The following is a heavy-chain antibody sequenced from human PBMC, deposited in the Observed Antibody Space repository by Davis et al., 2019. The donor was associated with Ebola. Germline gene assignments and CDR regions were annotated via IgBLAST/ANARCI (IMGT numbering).Heavy chain of an antibody. V-gene: IGHV4-4*02. D-gene: IGHD4-17*01. CDR1: GDSITNRNW. CDR3: ARDSYNGDYITWFDS. Sequence: SETLSLTCSVSGDSITNRNWWSWVRQSPGKGLEWIGEIYNGGITNYNPSLKSRVTISMDKSKNQFALNLSLVTAADTAVYYCARDSYNGDYITWFDSWGQGILVTVSS. CDR2: IYNGGIT. J-gene: IGHJ5*01.